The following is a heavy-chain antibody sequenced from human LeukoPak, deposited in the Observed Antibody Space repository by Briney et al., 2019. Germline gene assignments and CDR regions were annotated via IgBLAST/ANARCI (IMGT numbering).Heavy chain of an antibody. CDR3: ARDGVRDGLYFDY. CDR2: IKQDGSEK. CDR1: GFTFDDYP. D-gene: IGHD5-24*01. Sequence: GGSLRLSCTGSGFTFDDYPMTWVRQAPGKGLEWVANIKQDGSEKYYVDSVKGRFTISRDNAKNSMYLQMNSLRAEDTYVYYCARDGVRDGLYFDYWGQGTLVTVSS. V-gene: IGHV3-7*01. J-gene: IGHJ4*02.